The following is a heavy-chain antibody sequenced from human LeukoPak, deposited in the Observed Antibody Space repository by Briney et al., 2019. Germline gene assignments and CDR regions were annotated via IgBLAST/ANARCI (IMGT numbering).Heavy chain of an antibody. CDR1: GGSISSTSYY. D-gene: IGHD1-26*01. V-gene: IGHV4-39*01. J-gene: IGHJ1*01. CDR2: FDYSGST. Sequence: SETLSLTCTVSGGSISSTSYYWGWIRQPPGKGLEWIGSFDYSGSTYYNPSLKSRVTIPVDTSKNQFSLKLTSVTAADTAVYYCATSYYQYFRFWGQGTLVTVSS. CDR3: ATSYYQYFRF.